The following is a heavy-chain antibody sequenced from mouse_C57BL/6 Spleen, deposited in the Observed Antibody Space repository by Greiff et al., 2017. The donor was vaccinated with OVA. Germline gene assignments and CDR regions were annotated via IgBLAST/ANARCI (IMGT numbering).Heavy chain of an antibody. V-gene: IGHV1-26*01. CDR1: GYTFTDYY. CDR3: ARGDYSSSSYFDY. D-gene: IGHD1-1*01. Sequence: VQLQQSGPELVKPGASVKISCKASGYTFTDYYMNWVKQSHGKSLEWIGDINPNNGGTSYNQKFKGKATLTVDKSSSTAYMELRSLTSEDSAVYYCARGDYSSSSYFDYWGQGTTLTVSS. CDR2: INPNNGGT. J-gene: IGHJ2*01.